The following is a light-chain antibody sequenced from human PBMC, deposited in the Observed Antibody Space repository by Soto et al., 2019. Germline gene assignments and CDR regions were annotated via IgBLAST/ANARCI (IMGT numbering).Light chain of an antibody. J-gene: IGLJ1*01. CDR2: DVT. CDR3: TSYTSISTYV. CDR1: SSDVGAYNY. V-gene: IGLV2-14*01. Sequence: QSALTQPASVSVPPGQSITISCTGTSSDVGAYNYVSWYQHHPGKAPRLVIYDVTNRPSGISDRFSGSKSGNTASLTISGLLAEDEADYYCTSYTSISTYVFGTGTKLTVL.